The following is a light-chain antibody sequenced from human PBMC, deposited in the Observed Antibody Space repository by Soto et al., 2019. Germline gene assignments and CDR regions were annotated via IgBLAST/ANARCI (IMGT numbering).Light chain of an antibody. V-gene: IGKV3-11*01. CDR2: DAS. J-gene: IGKJ5*01. Sequence: EIVLTQSPATLSLSPGERATLSCRASQSFSSYLAWYQQKPGQAPRLLIYDASKRATGIPARFSGRGSGTDFAPTISSLEPEDFAVYYGQQRSNWPPVITLGQGTRLEIK. CDR1: QSFSSY. CDR3: QQRSNWPPVIT.